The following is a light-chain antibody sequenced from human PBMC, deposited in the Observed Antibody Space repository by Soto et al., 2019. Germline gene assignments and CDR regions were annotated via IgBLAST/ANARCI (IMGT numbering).Light chain of an antibody. CDR2: GAS. Sequence: EIVLTQSPDTLSLSPGDRATVSCRASQSVSSSNLAWYQQKPGQAPRLLIYGASSRATGIPDRFSGSGSGTDFSLTISRLEAEEFVLYFWQHYGRFLYTGGQGTKLESK. CDR3: QHYGRFLYT. V-gene: IGKV3-20*01. CDR1: QSVSSSN. J-gene: IGKJ2*01.